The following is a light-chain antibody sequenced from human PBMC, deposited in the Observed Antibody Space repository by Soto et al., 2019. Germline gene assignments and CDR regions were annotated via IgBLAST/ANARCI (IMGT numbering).Light chain of an antibody. J-gene: IGKJ1*01. CDR3: QQSYSTPPT. CDR1: QSISIY. Sequence: DIQMTQSPSSLSAFVGDRVTITCRASQSISIYLNWYQQKPGKAPKLLIYAASSLQSGVPSRFSGSGSGTDFTLTISSLQPEDFATYYCQQSYSTPPTFGQGTKVDIK. CDR2: AAS. V-gene: IGKV1-39*01.